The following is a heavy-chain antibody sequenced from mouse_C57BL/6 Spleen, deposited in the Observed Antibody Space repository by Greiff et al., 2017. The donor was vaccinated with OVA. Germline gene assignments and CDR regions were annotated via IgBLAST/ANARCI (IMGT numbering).Heavy chain of an antibody. D-gene: IGHD2-4*01. J-gene: IGHJ3*01. CDR3: ARSGGYDYDGPWFAY. Sequence: VQLQQSGAELVKPGASVKISCKASGYAFSSYWMNWVKQRPGKGLEWIGQIYPGDGDTNYNGKFKGKATLTADKSSSTAYMKSSSLTSEDSAGYFWARSGGYDYDGPWFAYWGQGTLVTVSA. V-gene: IGHV1-80*01. CDR1: GYAFSSYW. CDR2: IYPGDGDT.